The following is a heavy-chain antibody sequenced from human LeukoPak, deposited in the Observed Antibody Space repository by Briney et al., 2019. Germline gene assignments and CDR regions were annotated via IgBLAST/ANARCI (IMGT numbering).Heavy chain of an antibody. CDR2: FDPEDGET. Sequence: GASVKVSCKVSGYTLTELSMHWVRQAPGKGLEWMGGFDPEDGETIYAQKFQGRVTITTDESTSTAYMELSSLRSEDTAVYYCASWDYYGSGTLRYMDVWGKGTTVTVSS. D-gene: IGHD3-10*01. J-gene: IGHJ6*03. CDR1: GYTLTELS. CDR3: ASWDYYGSGTLRYMDV. V-gene: IGHV1-24*01.